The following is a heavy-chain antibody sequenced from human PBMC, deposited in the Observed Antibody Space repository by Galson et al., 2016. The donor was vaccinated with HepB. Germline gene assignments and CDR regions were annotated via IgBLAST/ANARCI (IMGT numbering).Heavy chain of an antibody. D-gene: IGHD3-22*01. CDR3: ASRLDISVSYLDYFDF. J-gene: IGHJ4*02. Sequence: QSGAEVKKPGESLQISCTGSGFNFANHWIAWVRQMPGKGLEWMAIVYPGDSTIRYSPSFQGQVTISVDQSTSTAYLQWIILRASDTAMYFCASRLDISVSYLDYFDFWGQGTLVTVSP. V-gene: IGHV5-51*01. CDR1: GFNFANHW. CDR2: VYPGDSTI.